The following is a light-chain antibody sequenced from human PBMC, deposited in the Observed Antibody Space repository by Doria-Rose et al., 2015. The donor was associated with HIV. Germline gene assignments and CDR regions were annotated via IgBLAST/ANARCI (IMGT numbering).Light chain of an antibody. CDR3: QQYYDTPS. V-gene: IGKV4-1*01. CDR1: QGLLYTSKNY. J-gene: IGKJ3*01. Sequence: TQSPGSLGMSLGERATLNCKSNQGLLYTSKNYLAWYQQKPGQPPKLLIYWASTRQSGVPARFSGSGSGTDFTLNISSLEAEDVAVYYCQQYYDTPSFGPGTTVDIK. CDR2: WAS.